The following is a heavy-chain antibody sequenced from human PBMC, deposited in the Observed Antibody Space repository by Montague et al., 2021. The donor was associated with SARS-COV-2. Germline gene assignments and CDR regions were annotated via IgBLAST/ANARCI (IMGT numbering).Heavy chain of an antibody. CDR3: AKQPGAGAVVYWYFDL. D-gene: IGHD6-19*01. Sequence: SLRLSCAASGFAFNNFAMTWVRQPPGKGLEWVSSIFGSGAGTYYADSVKGRFTISRDNSRNTVYLQMNSLRSEDTAKYYCAKQPGAGAVVYWYFDLWGRGTTVIVSS. J-gene: IGHJ2*01. V-gene: IGHV3-23*01. CDR1: GFAFNNFA. CDR2: IFGSGAGT.